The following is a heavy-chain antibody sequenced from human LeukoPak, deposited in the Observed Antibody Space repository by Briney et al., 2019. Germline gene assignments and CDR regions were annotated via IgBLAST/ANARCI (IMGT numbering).Heavy chain of an antibody. CDR1: GFTFSDHY. V-gene: IGHV3-72*01. CDR2: TRNKANSYTT. J-gene: IGHJ4*02. Sequence: PGGSLRLSCAASGFTFSDHYMDWVRQAPGKGLEWFGRTRNKANSYTTEYAASVKGRFTISRDDSKNSLYLQMNSLKTEDTAVYYCARGPDYFDYWGQGTLVTVSS. CDR3: ARGPDYFDY.